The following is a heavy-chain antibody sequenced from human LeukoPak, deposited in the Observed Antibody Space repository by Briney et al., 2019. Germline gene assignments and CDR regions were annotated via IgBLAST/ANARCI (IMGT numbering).Heavy chain of an antibody. CDR1: GGSISSYY. CDR2: IYTSGST. V-gene: IGHV4-4*07. Sequence: SETLSLTCTVSGGSISSYYWSWIRQPAGKGLEWIGRIYTSGSTNYNPSLKSRVTMSVDTSKKQFSLKLSSVTPADTAVYYCARVAIFGVVEYYFDYWGQGTLVTVSS. CDR3: ARVAIFGVVEYYFDY. J-gene: IGHJ4*02. D-gene: IGHD3-3*01.